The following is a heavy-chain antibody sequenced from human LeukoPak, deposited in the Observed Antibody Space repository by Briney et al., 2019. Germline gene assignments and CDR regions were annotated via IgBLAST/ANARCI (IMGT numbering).Heavy chain of an antibody. Sequence: GGSLRLSCAASGFTVSSNYMTWVRQAPGKGLEWVSIIYTGGNTYYADSVKGRFTISRDNSKNTLNLQMNSLRAEDTAVYFCAKALYYYASGRPVEDYWGQGTLVTVSS. CDR3: AKALYYYASGRPVEDY. D-gene: IGHD3-10*01. CDR1: GFTVSSNY. J-gene: IGHJ4*02. V-gene: IGHV3-53*01. CDR2: IYTGGNT.